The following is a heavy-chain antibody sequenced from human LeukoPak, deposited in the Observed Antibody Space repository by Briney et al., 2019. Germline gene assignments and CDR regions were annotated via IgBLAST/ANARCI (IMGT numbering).Heavy chain of an antibody. Sequence: GASVKVSCKASGYTFTSYGISWVRQAPGQGLEWMGWISAYNGNTNYAQKLQGRVTMTTDTSTSTAYMELRSLRSDDTAVYYCARDLRSMVRGVIFRFGYWGQGTLVTVSS. CDR2: ISAYNGNT. CDR1: GYTFTSYG. D-gene: IGHD3-10*01. V-gene: IGHV1-18*01. J-gene: IGHJ4*02. CDR3: ARDLRSMVRGVIFRFGY.